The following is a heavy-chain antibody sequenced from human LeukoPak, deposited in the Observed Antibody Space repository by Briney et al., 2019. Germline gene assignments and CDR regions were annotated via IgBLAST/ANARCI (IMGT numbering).Heavy chain of an antibody. V-gene: IGHV3-30*18. Sequence: GSLRLSCAASGFTFSSYGMHWVRQAPGKGLEWVAVISYDGSNKYYADSVKGRFTISRDNSKNTLYLQMNSLRAEDTAVYYCAKDRHYYDSSGLLGIWGQGTMVTVSS. J-gene: IGHJ3*02. CDR1: GFTFSSYG. CDR3: AKDRHYYDSSGLLGI. CDR2: ISYDGSNK. D-gene: IGHD3-22*01.